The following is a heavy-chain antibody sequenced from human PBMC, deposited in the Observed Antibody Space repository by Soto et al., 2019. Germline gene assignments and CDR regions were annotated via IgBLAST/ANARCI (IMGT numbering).Heavy chain of an antibody. CDR1: GGSISSYY. CDR2: IYYSGST. V-gene: IGHV4-59*08. Sequence: KPSETLSLTCTVSGGSISSYYWSWIRQPPGKGLEWIGYIYYSGSTNYNPSLKSRVTISVDTSKNQFSLKLSSVTAADTAVYYCARHRGGWSLDAFDIWGQGTMVTVSS. J-gene: IGHJ3*02. CDR3: ARHRGGWSLDAFDI. D-gene: IGHD2-15*01.